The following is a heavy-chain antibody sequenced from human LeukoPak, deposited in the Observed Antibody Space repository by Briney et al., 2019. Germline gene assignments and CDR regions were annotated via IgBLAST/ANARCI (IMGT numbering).Heavy chain of an antibody. Sequence: ASVKVSCKASGYTFTSYDINWVRQATGQGLEWMGWMNPNSGNTGYAQKFRGRVTMTRNTSISTAYMELSSLRSEDTAVYYCARPSYCSGGSCYPGVDYWGQGTLVTVS. CDR2: MNPNSGNT. CDR1: GYTFTSYD. D-gene: IGHD2-15*01. CDR3: ARPSYCSGGSCYPGVDY. V-gene: IGHV1-8*01. J-gene: IGHJ4*02.